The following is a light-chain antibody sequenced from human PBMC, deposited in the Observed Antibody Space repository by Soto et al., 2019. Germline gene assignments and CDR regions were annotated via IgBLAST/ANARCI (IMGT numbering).Light chain of an antibody. CDR3: CSYGSGSTI. J-gene: IGLJ2*01. CDR1: SSDVGGHNG. V-gene: IGLV2-14*03. CDR2: DVS. Sequence: QSALTQPASMSGSPGQSITFSCTGTSSDVGGHNGVSWYQQYPGKAPKLMIYDVSNRPSGVSNRFSGSKSGNTASLTISGLQADDEADYYCCSYGSGSTIFGGGTKLTVL.